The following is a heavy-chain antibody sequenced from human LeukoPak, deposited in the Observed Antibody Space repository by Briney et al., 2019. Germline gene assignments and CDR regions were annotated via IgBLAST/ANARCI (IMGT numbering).Heavy chain of an antibody. J-gene: IGHJ4*02. CDR3: ARGAVAGERSFDY. V-gene: IGHV4-59*01. Sequence: SETLSLTCTVSGGSISSYYWSWIRQPPGKGLEWIGYIYYSGSTNYNPSLKSRVTISVDTSKNQFSLKLSSVTAADTAVYYCARGAVAGERSFDYWGQGTLVTVSS. CDR1: GGSISSYY. D-gene: IGHD6-19*01. CDR2: IYYSGST.